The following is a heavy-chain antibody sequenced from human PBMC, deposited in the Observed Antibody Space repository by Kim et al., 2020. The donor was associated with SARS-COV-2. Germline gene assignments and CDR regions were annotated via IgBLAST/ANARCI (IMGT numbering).Heavy chain of an antibody. CDR1: GFTFSSYA. D-gene: IGHD3-22*01. J-gene: IGHJ6*02. CDR3: AKDHYDSSGYYNFWGMDV. V-gene: IGHV3-23*01. Sequence: GGSLRLSCAASGFTFSSYAMSWVRQAPGKGLEWVSAISGSGGSTYYADSAKGRFTISRDNSKNTLYLQMNSLRAEDTAVYYCAKDHYDSSGYYNFWGMDVWGQGTTVTVSS. CDR2: ISGSGGST.